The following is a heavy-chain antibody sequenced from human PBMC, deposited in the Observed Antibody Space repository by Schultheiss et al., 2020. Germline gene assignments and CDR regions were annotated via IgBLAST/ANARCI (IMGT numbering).Heavy chain of an antibody. CDR1: GGSISSYY. D-gene: IGHD6-6*01. J-gene: IGHJ4*02. CDR3: ARHFPYSISSGFDY. CDR2: IYYSGST. Sequence: SETLSLTCTVSGGSISSYYWGWIRQPPGKGLEWIGSIYYSGSTYYNPSLKSRVTISVDTSKNQFSLKLSSVTAADTAVYYCARHFPYSISSGFDYWGQGTLVTVSS. V-gene: IGHV4-39*01.